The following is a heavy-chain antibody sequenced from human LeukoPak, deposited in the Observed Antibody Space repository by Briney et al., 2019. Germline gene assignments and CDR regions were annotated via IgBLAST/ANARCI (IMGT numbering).Heavy chain of an antibody. CDR2: ITGSGGST. Sequence: GGSLRLSCAASGFTFSNSAMSCVRQAPAKGLEWVSSITGSGGSTFYRDSVQGRFTISRDNSNNTLYLQMNSLRAEDTAIYYCVRTLSNFDSWGQGTLVTVSS. D-gene: IGHD1-7*01. V-gene: IGHV3-23*01. J-gene: IGHJ4*02. CDR3: VRTLSNFDS. CDR1: GFTFSNSA.